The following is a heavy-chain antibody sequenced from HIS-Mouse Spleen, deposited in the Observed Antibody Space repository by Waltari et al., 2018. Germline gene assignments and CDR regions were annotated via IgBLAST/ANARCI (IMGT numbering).Heavy chain of an antibody. CDR3: ARGSVAAAGGDY. Sequence: QVQLQQWGAGLLKPSETLSLTCAVYGGSFSGYYWSWIRQPPGKGLEWIGEINHSGSTNYTPSLKSRVTISVDTSKNQFSLKLSSVTAADTAVYYCARGSVAAAGGDYWGQGTLVTVSS. D-gene: IGHD6-13*01. J-gene: IGHJ4*02. V-gene: IGHV4-34*01. CDR1: GGSFSGYY. CDR2: INHSGST.